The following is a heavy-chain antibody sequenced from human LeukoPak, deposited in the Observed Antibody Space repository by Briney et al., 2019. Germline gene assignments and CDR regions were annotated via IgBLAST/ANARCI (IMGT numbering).Heavy chain of an antibody. V-gene: IGHV4-38-2*02. Sequence: SETLSLTCTVSGYSISSGYYWGWIRQPPGKGLEWIGSIYHSGSTYYNPSLKSRVTISVDTSKNQFSLKLSSVTAADTAVYYCARDFRIAAASGSDVWGQGTTVTVSS. CDR1: GYSISSGYY. CDR3: ARDFRIAAASGSDV. D-gene: IGHD6-13*01. J-gene: IGHJ6*02. CDR2: IYHSGST.